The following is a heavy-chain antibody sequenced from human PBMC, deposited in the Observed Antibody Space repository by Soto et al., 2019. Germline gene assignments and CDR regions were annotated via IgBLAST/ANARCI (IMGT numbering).Heavy chain of an antibody. D-gene: IGHD1-7*01. J-gene: IGHJ5*02. Sequence: SETLSLTCTISGGSISSYYCSWIRNPPGKGLEWIGYIFYSGSTNYNPSLKSRVTISVDTSKNQFSLKLSSVTAADTAVYYCAREDSTGTTQNWFDPWGQGTLVTVS. CDR1: GGSISSYY. CDR2: IFYSGST. V-gene: IGHV4-59*01. CDR3: AREDSTGTTQNWFDP.